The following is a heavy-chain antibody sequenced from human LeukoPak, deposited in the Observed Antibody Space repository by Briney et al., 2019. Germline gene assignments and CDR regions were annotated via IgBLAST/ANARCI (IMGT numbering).Heavy chain of an antibody. CDR3: ARGRPHGNDY. J-gene: IGHJ4*02. CDR1: GFTFSSYS. CDR2: IASDGNNR. Sequence: GGSLRLSCAASGFTFSSYSMNWVRQAPGKGLVWVSRIASDGNNRDYADSVKGRFTTSRDNAKNTLYLQMNNLRVEDTAVYYCARGRPHGNDYWGQGTLVTVSS. D-gene: IGHD4-23*01. V-gene: IGHV3-74*01.